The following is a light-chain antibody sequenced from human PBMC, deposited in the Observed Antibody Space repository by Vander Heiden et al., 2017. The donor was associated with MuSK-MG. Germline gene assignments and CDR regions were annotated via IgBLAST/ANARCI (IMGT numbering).Light chain of an antibody. V-gene: IGLV4-69*01. Sequence: QLVLTQSPSASASLGASVKLTCTLSSGHSSYAIAWHQQTERGPRYLMSLNSDGSHIKGVGIPDRFSGFISGAERYLTISSLQADDEADYFCQTWGTAIVVFGGGTKLTVL. CDR3: QTWGTAIVV. J-gene: IGLJ2*01. CDR2: LNSDGSH. CDR1: SGHSSYA.